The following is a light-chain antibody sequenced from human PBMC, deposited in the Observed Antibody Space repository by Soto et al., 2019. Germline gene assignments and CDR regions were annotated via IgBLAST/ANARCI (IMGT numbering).Light chain of an antibody. CDR2: DAS. J-gene: IGKJ1*01. Sequence: EIVMTQFPVTLSLSPVERATLSCSASQSFSSSYLAWYQQKPGQAPRLLIYDASNRATGIPARFSGSGSGTDFTLTIRSLEPEDFAVYYCQQSSNWPPAKFGQGTKVDIK. CDR1: QSFSSSY. CDR3: QQSSNWPPAK. V-gene: IGKV3D-20*02.